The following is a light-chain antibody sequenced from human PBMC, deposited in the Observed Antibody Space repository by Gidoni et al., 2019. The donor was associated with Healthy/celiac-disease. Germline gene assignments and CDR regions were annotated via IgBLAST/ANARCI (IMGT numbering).Light chain of an antibody. V-gene: IGKV1-9*01. Sequence: DIQLTQSPSFLSASVGDRVTITCRASQGISSYLAWYQQKPGKAPKLLIYAASTLQSGVPSRCSGSGSGTEFTLTISSLQPEEFATYYCQQLNSYPFFTFXQXTRLEIK. CDR2: AAS. J-gene: IGKJ5*01. CDR1: QGISSY. CDR3: QQLNSYPFFT.